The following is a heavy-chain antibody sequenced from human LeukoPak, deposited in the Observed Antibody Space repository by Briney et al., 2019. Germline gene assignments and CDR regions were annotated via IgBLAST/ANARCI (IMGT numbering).Heavy chain of an antibody. V-gene: IGHV3-33*01. J-gene: IGHJ4*02. CDR2: TWYDGSNK. CDR1: GFTFSTYG. CDR3: ARGGLTIAEATTSWYLDY. Sequence: GGSLRLSCAASGFTFSTYGMHWVRQAQGKGLEWVALTWYDGSNKNYADSVKGRFTISRDNSENTLYLQMNSLRGEDTAVYYCARGGLTIAEATTSWYLDYWGQGTLDTVSS. D-gene: IGHD1-26*01.